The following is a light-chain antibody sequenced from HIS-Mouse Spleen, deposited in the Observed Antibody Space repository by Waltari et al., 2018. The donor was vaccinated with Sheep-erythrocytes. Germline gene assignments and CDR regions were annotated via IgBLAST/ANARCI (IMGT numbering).Light chain of an antibody. J-gene: IGLJ3*02. CDR1: SSDVGSYNR. Sequence: QSALTQPPSVSGSPGQSVTISCTGTSSDVGSYNRVSWYQQPPGTAPKLMIYEVSKRPSGVSNRFSGSKSGNTASLTISGLQAEDEADYYCCSYAGSSTPWVFGGGTKLTVL. CDR3: CSYAGSSTPWV. V-gene: IGLV2-23*02. CDR2: EVS.